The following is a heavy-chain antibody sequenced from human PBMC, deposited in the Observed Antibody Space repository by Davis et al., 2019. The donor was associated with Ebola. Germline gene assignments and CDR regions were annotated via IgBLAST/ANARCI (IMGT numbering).Heavy chain of an antibody. CDR1: GFTFSSYA. Sequence: GGSLRPSCAASGFTFSSYAMSWVRQAPGKGLEWVSAISGSGGSTYYADSVKGRFTISRDNSKNTLYLQMNSLRAEDTAVYYCARGDFWSGYPSPAGYFDYWGQGTLVTVSS. J-gene: IGHJ4*02. CDR2: ISGSGGST. V-gene: IGHV3-23*01. CDR3: ARGDFWSGYPSPAGYFDY. D-gene: IGHD3-3*01.